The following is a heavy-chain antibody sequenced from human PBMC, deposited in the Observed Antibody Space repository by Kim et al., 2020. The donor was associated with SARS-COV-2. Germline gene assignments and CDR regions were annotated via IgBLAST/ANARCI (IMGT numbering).Heavy chain of an antibody. CDR1: GFTFSSYE. V-gene: IGHV3-48*03. D-gene: IGHD3-3*01. CDR3: ASLDPLGFDP. J-gene: IGHJ5*02. Sequence: GGSLRLFCAASGFTFSSYEMNWVRQAPGKGLEWVSYISSSGSTIYYADSVKGRFTISRDNAKNSLYLQMNSLRAEDTAVYYCASLDPLGFDPWGQGTLVTVSS. CDR2: ISSSGSTI.